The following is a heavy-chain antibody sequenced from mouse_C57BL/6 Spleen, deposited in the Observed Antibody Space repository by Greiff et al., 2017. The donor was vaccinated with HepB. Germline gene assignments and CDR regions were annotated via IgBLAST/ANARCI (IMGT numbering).Heavy chain of an antibody. CDR1: GYTFTDYY. V-gene: IGHV1-26*01. D-gene: IGHD3-2*02. J-gene: IGHJ3*01. CDR2: INPNNGGT. Sequence: EVQLQQSGPELVKPGASVKISCKASGYTFTDYYMNWVKQSHGKSLEWIGDINPNNGGTSYNQKFKGKATLTVDKSSSTAYMELRSLTSEDSAVYCCARDSSGPGAYWGQGTLVTVSA. CDR3: ARDSSGPGAY.